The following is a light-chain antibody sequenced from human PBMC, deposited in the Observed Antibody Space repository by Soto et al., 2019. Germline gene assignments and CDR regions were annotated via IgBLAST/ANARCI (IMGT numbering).Light chain of an antibody. CDR3: SSYTSSSTNDV. Sequence: QSALTQPASVSGSPGQSITISCTGTSSDVGGYNYVSWYQQHPGKAPKLMIYEVSNRPSGVSNRFSGSKSGNTASLTIFGLQAEDEADYYCSSYTSSSTNDVFGTWTKVTVL. CDR2: EVS. CDR1: SSDVGGYNY. J-gene: IGLJ1*01. V-gene: IGLV2-14*01.